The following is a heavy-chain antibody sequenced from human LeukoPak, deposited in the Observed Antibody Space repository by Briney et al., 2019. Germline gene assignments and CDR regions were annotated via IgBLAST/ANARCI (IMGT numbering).Heavy chain of an antibody. Sequence: GGSLRLSCAASGFTFSGYAMNWVRQAPGKGLEWVSGISGGGGSTDYADSVKGRFTISRDNSKHTLYLQMNSLRVEDTAVYYCAKDPYDILTGYGIDYWGQGTQVIVSS. D-gene: IGHD3-9*01. CDR3: AKDPYDILTGYGIDY. CDR2: ISGGGGST. V-gene: IGHV3-23*01. CDR1: GFTFSGYA. J-gene: IGHJ4*02.